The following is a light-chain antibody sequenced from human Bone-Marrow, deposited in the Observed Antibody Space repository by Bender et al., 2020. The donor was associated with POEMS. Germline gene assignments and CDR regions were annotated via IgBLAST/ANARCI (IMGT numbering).Light chain of an antibody. CDR2: EVS. V-gene: IGLV2-8*01. Sequence: QSALTQPASASGSPGQSVTISCTGTSGDVGGYNYVSWYQQYPGKAPKLIIYEVSKRPSGVPDRFSGSKSGTSASLAITGLQAEDEGDYYCSSYTRTETKIFGGGTKLTVL. CDR1: SGDVGGYNY. J-gene: IGLJ2*01. CDR3: SSYTRTETKI.